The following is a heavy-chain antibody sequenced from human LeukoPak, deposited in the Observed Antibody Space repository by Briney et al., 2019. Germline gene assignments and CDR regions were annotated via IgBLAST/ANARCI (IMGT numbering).Heavy chain of an antibody. Sequence: GESLKISCKGSGYSSTSYWISWVRQMPGKGLEWMGRIDPSDSYTNYSPSFQGHVTISADKSISTAYLQWSSLKASDTAMYYCARHDTTSLELWGQGTLVTVSS. CDR1: GYSSTSYW. CDR2: IDPSDSYT. V-gene: IGHV5-10-1*01. CDR3: ARHDTTSLEL. J-gene: IGHJ4*02. D-gene: IGHD1-1*01.